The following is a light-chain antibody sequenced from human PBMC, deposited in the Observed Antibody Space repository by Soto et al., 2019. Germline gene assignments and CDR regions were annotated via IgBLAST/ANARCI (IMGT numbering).Light chain of an antibody. CDR2: EAS. CDR3: QQRSNWPPWA. CDR1: QSISGY. V-gene: IGKV3-11*01. Sequence: EIVLTQSPATLSLSPGETATLSCRASQSISGYLAWYQQKPGQAPRLLIYEASNRATGIPASFSGSGSGTDFTLTISSLEPEDFALSYCQQRSNWPPWAFGQGTKVELK. J-gene: IGKJ1*01.